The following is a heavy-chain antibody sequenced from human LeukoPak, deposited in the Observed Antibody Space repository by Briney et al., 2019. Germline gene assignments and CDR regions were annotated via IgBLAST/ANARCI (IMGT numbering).Heavy chain of an antibody. CDR1: GGSISGYY. CDR3: ARHWSHSVAQFGRSYWFDP. D-gene: IGHD3-3*01. J-gene: IGHJ5*02. V-gene: IGHV4-4*07. Sequence: PSETLSLTCIVSGGSISGYYWSWIRQPAGKGLEWIGHMDTSGHTNYNSSLMSRVTMSVETSKNQFSLRLTSVTAADTPVYYCARHWSHSVAQFGRSYWFDPWGQGTLVTVSS. CDR2: MDTSGHT.